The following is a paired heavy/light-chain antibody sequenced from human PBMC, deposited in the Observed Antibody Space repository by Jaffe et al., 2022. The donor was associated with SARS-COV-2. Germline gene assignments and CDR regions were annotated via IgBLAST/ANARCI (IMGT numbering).Light chain of an antibody. CDR1: QSLFWRSNGQNY. CDR3: QQYYANPRN. V-gene: IGKV4-1*01. J-gene: IGKJ2*01. Sequence: DIVMTQSPESLAVSLGEWVTFSCKSSQSLFWRSNGQNYLAWYHQRPGQSPKLLIHWASNREPGIPDRFRGSGSGTDFTLTIASVQPEDVGMYYCQQYYANPRNFGQGTRLEI. CDR2: WAS.
Heavy chain of an antibody. CDR1: GFTFSSAG. D-gene: IGHD1-1*01. Sequence: QVQLVESGGGVVQPGTSLRLSCATSGFTFSSAGMHWVRQTPDKGLQWLSSISRDGKNIEYADSVRGRFTISRDIFRGTLFLQMDWLRTEDTAIYYCGKDRNGFSPFERWGPGTQVTVSS. V-gene: IGHV3-30*18. CDR3: GKDRNGFSPFER. CDR2: ISRDGKNI. J-gene: IGHJ4*02.